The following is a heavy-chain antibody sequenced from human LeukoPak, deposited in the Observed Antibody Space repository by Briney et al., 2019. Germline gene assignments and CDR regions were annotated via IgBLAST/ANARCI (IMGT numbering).Heavy chain of an antibody. D-gene: IGHD3-22*01. CDR2: ISSSGSTI. CDR3: ARAPTYYYDSSGYLFDY. J-gene: IGHJ4*02. Sequence: GGSLRLSCAASGFTFSDYYMSWIRQAPGKGLEWASYISSSGSTIYYADSVKGRFTISRDNAKNSLYLQMNSLRAEDTAVYYCARAPTYYYDSSGYLFDYWGQGTLVTVSS. CDR1: GFTFSDYY. V-gene: IGHV3-11*01.